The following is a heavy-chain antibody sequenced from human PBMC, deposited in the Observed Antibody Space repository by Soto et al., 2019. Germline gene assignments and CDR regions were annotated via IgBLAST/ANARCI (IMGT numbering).Heavy chain of an antibody. CDR3: ARIQAPIVVVPAATNWFDP. J-gene: IGHJ5*02. Sequence: ASVKVSCKASGYTFTSYGINWVRQAPGQGLEWMGWISAYNGNTNYAQKLQGRVTMTTDTSTSTAYMELRSLRSDDTAVYYCARIQAPIVVVPAATNWFDPWGQGTLVTVSS. CDR2: ISAYNGNT. V-gene: IGHV1-18*04. CDR1: GYTFTSYG. D-gene: IGHD2-2*01.